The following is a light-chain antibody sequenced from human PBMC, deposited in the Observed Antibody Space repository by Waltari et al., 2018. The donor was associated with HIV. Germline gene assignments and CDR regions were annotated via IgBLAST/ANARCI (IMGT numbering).Light chain of an antibody. Sequence: QSALTQPRSVSGSPGQSVTISCTGTSSDVGGYNYVSWYQQNPGKAPKLMIYDVSKRPSGVPDRFSGSKSGNTASLTISGLQAEDEADYYCCSYAGSRWVFGGGTKLTVL. V-gene: IGLV2-11*01. CDR2: DVS. CDR3: CSYAGSRWV. CDR1: SSDVGGYNY. J-gene: IGLJ3*02.